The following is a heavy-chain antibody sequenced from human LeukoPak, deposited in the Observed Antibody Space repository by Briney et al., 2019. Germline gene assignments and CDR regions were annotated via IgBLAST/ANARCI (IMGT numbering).Heavy chain of an antibody. CDR3: AREAHYYDSSGYVNWFDP. CDR1: SGSISSYY. Sequence: SETLSLTCTVSSGSISSYYWSWIRQPAGKGLEWSGRIYTSGSTNYNPSLKSRVTMSVDTSKNQFSLKLSSVTAADTAVYYCAREAHYYDSSGYVNWFDPWGPGTLVTVSS. J-gene: IGHJ5*02. CDR2: IYTSGST. V-gene: IGHV4-4*07. D-gene: IGHD3-22*01.